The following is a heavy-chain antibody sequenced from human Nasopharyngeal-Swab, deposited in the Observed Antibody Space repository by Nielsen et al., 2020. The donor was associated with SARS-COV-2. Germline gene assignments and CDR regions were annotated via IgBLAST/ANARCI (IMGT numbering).Heavy chain of an antibody. V-gene: IGHV1-18*01. Sequence: ASVKVSCKASGYTFTSYGISWVRQAPGQGLEWMGWISAYNGNTNYAQKLQGRVTMTTDPSTSTAYMELRSLRSDDTAVYYCARDMGSIFGVVILFDYWGQGTLVTVSS. CDR1: GYTFTSYG. J-gene: IGHJ4*02. D-gene: IGHD3-3*01. CDR2: ISAYNGNT. CDR3: ARDMGSIFGVVILFDY.